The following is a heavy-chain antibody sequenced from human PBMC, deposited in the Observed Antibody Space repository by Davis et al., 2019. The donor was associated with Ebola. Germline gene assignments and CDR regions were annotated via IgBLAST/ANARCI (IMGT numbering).Heavy chain of an antibody. CDR2: INPSGGST. J-gene: IGHJ4*02. Sequence: AASVKVSCKASGYTFNNYGISWVRQAPGQGLEWMGIINPSGGSTSYAQKFQGRVTITRDTSASTAYMELSSLRSEDKAVYYCARDRIMVYAIAHLEFDYWGQGTLVTVSS. D-gene: IGHD2-8*01. CDR1: GYTFNNYG. CDR3: ARDRIMVYAIAHLEFDY. V-gene: IGHV1-46*02.